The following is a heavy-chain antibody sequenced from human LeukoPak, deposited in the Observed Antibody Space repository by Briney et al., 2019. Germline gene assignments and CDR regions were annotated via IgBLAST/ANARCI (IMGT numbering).Heavy chain of an antibody. CDR3: ARDRGPAAVPFDY. CDR2: TYYRSKWYN. Sequence: SQTLSLTCAISGDSVSSNSVTWNWITQSPSRGLEWLGRTYYRSKWYNDYALSVKSRITFNPDTSKNQFSLQLNSVTPEDTAVYYCARDRGPAAVPFDYWGQGTLITVSS. J-gene: IGHJ4*02. V-gene: IGHV6-1*01. D-gene: IGHD6-13*01. CDR1: GDSVSSNSVT.